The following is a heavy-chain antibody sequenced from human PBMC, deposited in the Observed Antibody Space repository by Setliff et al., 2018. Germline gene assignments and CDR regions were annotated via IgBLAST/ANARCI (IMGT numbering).Heavy chain of an antibody. Sequence: PGGSLRLSCAASGFTFSSYAMHWVRQAPGKGLEWVAVISYDGSNKYYADSVKGRFTISRDNSKNTLYLQMNSLRAEDTAVYYCARGRTVGATNRHRLYYFDYWGQGTLVTVSS. CDR3: ARGRTVGATNRHRLYYFDY. CDR2: ISYDGSNK. CDR1: GFTFSSYA. V-gene: IGHV3-30*04. D-gene: IGHD1-26*01. J-gene: IGHJ4*02.